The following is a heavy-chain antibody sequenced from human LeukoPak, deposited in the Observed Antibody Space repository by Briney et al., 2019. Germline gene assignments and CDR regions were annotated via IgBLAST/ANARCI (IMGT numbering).Heavy chain of an antibody. D-gene: IGHD2-21*01. CDR3: ARDSIEVTYYYYMDV. V-gene: IGHV3-48*03. Sequence: GGSLRLSCAASGFTFSSYEMNWVRQAPGKGLEWVSYISSSGSTIYYADSVKGRFTISRDNAKNSLYLQMNSLRAEDTAVYYCARDSIEVTYYYYMDVWGKGTTVTVSS. J-gene: IGHJ6*03. CDR2: ISSSGSTI. CDR1: GFTFSSYE.